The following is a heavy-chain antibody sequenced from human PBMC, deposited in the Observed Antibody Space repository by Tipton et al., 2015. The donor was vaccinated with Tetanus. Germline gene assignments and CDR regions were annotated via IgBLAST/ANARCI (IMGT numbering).Heavy chain of an antibody. CDR1: GGSINNYY. V-gene: IGHV4-59*01. J-gene: IGHJ6*02. D-gene: IGHD2-21*02. CDR3: ARDRGVTSPFGSYYYGMDV. Sequence: TLSLTCTVSGGSINNYYWSWIRQPPGKGLEWIGYISYSGSTNSNPSLKSRVTISVDTSKNQFSLKLSSVTAADTAVYYCARDRGVTSPFGSYYYGMDVWGQGTTVTVSS. CDR2: ISYSGST.